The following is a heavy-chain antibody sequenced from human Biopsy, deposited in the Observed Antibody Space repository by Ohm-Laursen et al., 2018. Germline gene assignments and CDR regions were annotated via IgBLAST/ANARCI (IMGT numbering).Heavy chain of an antibody. CDR3: AKGQAPDGYNYAFDI. Sequence: SLRLSCAATGFPFRSFAMPWVRQTPGQGLAWVSGISWNSGRIAYADSVKGRFTISRDNAKNSLYLQMNSLRAEDTALYYCAKGQAPDGYNYAFDIWGQGTMLTVSS. D-gene: IGHD5-24*01. V-gene: IGHV3-9*01. CDR2: ISWNSGRI. J-gene: IGHJ3*02. CDR1: GFPFRSFA.